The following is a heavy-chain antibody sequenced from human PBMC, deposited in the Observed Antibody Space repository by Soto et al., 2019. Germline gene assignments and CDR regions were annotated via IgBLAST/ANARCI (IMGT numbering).Heavy chain of an antibody. J-gene: IGHJ5*02. CDR1: GGTFSSYA. CDR2: IIPIFGTA. V-gene: IGHV1-69*13. CDR3: ARGAAAGTGWFDP. D-gene: IGHD6-13*01. Sequence: SVKVSCKASGGTFSSYAISWVRQAPGQGLEWMGGIIPIFGTANYAQKFQGRVAITADESTSTAYMELSSLRSEDTAVYYCARGAAAGTGWFDPWGQGTLVTVSS.